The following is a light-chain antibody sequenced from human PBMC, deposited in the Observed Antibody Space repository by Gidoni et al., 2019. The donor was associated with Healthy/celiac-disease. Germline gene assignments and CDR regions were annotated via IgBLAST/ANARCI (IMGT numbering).Light chain of an antibody. CDR1: QSVSSN. CDR3: QQYNNWPLFT. CDR2: GAS. Sequence: ELVMTQSPATLSVSPGERATLSCRASQSVSSNLAWYQQKPGQAPRLLIYGASTRAPGIPARFSGSGSGTEFTLTISSLQSEDFAVYYCQQYNNWPLFTFGPGTKVDIK. J-gene: IGKJ3*01. V-gene: IGKV3-15*01.